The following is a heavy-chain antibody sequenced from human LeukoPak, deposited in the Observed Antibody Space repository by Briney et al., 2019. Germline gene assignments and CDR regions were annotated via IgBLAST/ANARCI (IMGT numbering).Heavy chain of an antibody. D-gene: IGHD3-22*01. Sequence: SETLSLTCAVYGGSFNGYYWTWIRQPPGKGLEWIEEINHSGSTDYNPSLKSRVTISVDTSKNQFSLKLSSVTAADTAVYYCARVYYYDSSGYYYVIRPYYFDYWGQGTLVTVSS. CDR2: INHSGST. CDR3: ARVYYYDSSGYYYVIRPYYFDY. V-gene: IGHV4-34*01. J-gene: IGHJ4*02. CDR1: GGSFNGYY.